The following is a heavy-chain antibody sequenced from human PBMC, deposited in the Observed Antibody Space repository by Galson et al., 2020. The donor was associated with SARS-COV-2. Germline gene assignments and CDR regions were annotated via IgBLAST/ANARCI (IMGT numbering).Heavy chain of an antibody. CDR2: ISHDGSTT. CDR3: VKDRADGYDFGGDY. CDR1: GFTFSSYG. Sequence: GESLKIYCVASGFTFSSYGMHWVRQTPGKGLERVAVISHDGSTTFYVDSVEGRFTISRDNSKNTLYLHMESLTTADTAVYYCVKDRADGYDFGGDYWGRGTLVTVPS. V-gene: IGHV3-30*18. J-gene: IGHJ4*02. D-gene: IGHD5-12*01.